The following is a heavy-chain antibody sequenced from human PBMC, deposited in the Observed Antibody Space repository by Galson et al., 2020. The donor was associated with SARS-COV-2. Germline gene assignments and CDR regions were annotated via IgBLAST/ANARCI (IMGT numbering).Heavy chain of an antibody. D-gene: IGHD3-10*01. Sequence: GGSLRLSCAASGFTVRSNVLTWVRQAPGKGLEWVSVSYDSGNTDYADSVKGRFTISRDNSKNTIYLQMNNLRAEDTAIYYCARGRLSSGGFDFWGQGTLVTVSS. J-gene: IGHJ4*02. CDR2: SYDSGNT. CDR1: GFTVRSNV. V-gene: IGHV3-53*01. CDR3: ARGRLSSGGFDF.